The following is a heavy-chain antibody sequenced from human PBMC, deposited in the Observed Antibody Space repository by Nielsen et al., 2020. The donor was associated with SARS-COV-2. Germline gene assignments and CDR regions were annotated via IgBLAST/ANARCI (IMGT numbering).Heavy chain of an antibody. V-gene: IGHV4-39*01. CDR2: IYYSGST. CDR1: GGSISSSSYD. J-gene: IGHJ5*02. D-gene: IGHD3-3*01. CDR3: ARHPRITIFGVVIIGWFDP. Sequence: SETLSLTCTVSGGSISSSSYDGGWIRQPPGKGLEWIGSIYYSGSTYYNPSLKSRATISVDTSKTQFSLKLSSVTAAYTAVYYCARHPRITIFGVVIIGWFDPWGQGTLVTVSS.